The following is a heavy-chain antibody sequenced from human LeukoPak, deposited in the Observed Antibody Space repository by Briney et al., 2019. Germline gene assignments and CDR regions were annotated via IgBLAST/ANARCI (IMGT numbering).Heavy chain of an antibody. Sequence: SETLSLTCTVSGGSISSYYWSWIRQPAGKGLEWIGRIYASGSTNYNPSLKSRVTISVDTSKNQFSLKLSSVTAADTAVYYCARDLVGVAGTRGYFDYWGQGTLVTVSS. V-gene: IGHV4-4*07. J-gene: IGHJ4*02. CDR3: ARDLVGVAGTRGYFDY. CDR2: IYASGST. D-gene: IGHD6-19*01. CDR1: GGSISSYY.